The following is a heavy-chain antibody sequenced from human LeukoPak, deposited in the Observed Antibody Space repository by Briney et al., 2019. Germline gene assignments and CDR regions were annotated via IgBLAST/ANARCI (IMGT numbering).Heavy chain of an antibody. CDR1: GYTFTSYG. CDR3: ARVISEQMYYYDSSGSHQGAFDI. Sequence: GASVKISCKASGYTFTSYGISWVRQAPGQELEWMGWISAYNGNTNYAQKLQGRVTMTTDTSTSTAYMELRSLRSDDTAVYYCARVISEQMYYYDSSGSHQGAFDIWGQGTMVTVSS. V-gene: IGHV1-18*01. J-gene: IGHJ3*02. CDR2: ISAYNGNT. D-gene: IGHD3-22*01.